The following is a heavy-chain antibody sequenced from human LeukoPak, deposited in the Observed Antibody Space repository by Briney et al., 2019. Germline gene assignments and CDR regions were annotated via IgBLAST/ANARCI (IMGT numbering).Heavy chain of an antibody. J-gene: IGHJ4*02. CDR2: IYYSGST. CDR3: ARRLVGATPFDY. V-gene: IGHV4-39*01. D-gene: IGHD1-26*01. CDR1: GGSISSSSYY. Sequence: SETLSLTCTVSGGSISSSSYYWGWIRQPPGKGLEWIGSIYYSGSTYYNPSLKSRVTISVDTSKNQFSLKLSSVTAADTAVYYCARRLVGATPFDYWGQGTLVTVSS.